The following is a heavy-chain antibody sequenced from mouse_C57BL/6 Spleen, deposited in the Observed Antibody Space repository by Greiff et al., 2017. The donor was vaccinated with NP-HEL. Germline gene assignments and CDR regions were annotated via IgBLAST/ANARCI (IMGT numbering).Heavy chain of an antibody. Sequence: EVKLQESGEGLVKPGGSLKLSCAASGFTFSSYAMSWVRQTPEKRLEWVAYISSGGDYIYYADTVKGRFTISRDNDRNTLYLQMSSLKSEDTAMYYWTRVYYDYEGFAYWGQGTLITVAA. V-gene: IGHV5-9-1*02. CDR2: ISSGGDYI. CDR1: GFTFSSYA. J-gene: IGHJ3*01. CDR3: TRVYYDYEGFAY. D-gene: IGHD2-4*01.